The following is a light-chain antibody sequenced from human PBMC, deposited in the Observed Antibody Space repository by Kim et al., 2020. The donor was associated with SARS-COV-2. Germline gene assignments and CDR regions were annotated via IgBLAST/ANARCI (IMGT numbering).Light chain of an antibody. J-gene: IGKJ1*01. V-gene: IGKV3-15*01. Sequence: VSPGERATLSCRASQSVSSNFAWYQQKPGQAPRLLISGASTRATGIPARFSGSGSGTEFTLTISSLQSEDFAVYFCQQYNNWPPTFGQGTKVDIK. CDR1: QSVSSN. CDR3: QQYNNWPPT. CDR2: GAS.